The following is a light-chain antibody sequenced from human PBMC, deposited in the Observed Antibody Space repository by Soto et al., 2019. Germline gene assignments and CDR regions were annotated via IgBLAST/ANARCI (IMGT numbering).Light chain of an antibody. CDR1: SSNFGAGYD. J-gene: IGLJ3*02. V-gene: IGLV1-40*01. Sequence: QSVLTQPPSVSGAPGQRVTISCTGSSSNFGAGYDVHWYQQFPGTAPKLLIYNNNNRPSGVPDRFSGSKSGTSASLAITGLQAEDEADYYCASWDDSLNGPVFGGGTKLTVL. CDR3: ASWDDSLNGPV. CDR2: NNN.